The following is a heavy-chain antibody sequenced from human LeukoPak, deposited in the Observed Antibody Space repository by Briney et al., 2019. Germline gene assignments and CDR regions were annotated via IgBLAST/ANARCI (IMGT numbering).Heavy chain of an antibody. CDR2: IYPGDSDT. CDR3: ARIAAAGTSDYYYMDV. V-gene: IGHV5-51*01. J-gene: IGHJ6*03. Sequence: TGESLKISCKGSGYSFTSYWIGWVRQMPGKGLEWMGIIYPGDSDTRYSPSFQGQVTISADKSISTAYLQWSSLKASDTAMYYCARIAAAGTSDYYYMDVWGKGTTVTVSS. CDR1: GYSFTSYW. D-gene: IGHD6-13*01.